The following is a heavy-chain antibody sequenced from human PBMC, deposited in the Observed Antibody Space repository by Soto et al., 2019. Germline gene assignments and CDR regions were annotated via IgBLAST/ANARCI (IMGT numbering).Heavy chain of an antibody. CDR3: ARHPSIYGDPPLNWFDP. CDR2: IWHEGSKK. Sequence: QVQLAESGGGAVQPGRSLRLSCAASGFTFSDHGMHWVRQAPGKGLEWVAVIWHEGSKKYYGDSVKGRFTISRDNSRNTMYLQMNSLRAEDTAVYYCARHPSIYGDPPLNWFDPWGQGTLVTVSS. V-gene: IGHV3-33*01. CDR1: GFTFSDHG. J-gene: IGHJ5*02. D-gene: IGHD4-17*01.